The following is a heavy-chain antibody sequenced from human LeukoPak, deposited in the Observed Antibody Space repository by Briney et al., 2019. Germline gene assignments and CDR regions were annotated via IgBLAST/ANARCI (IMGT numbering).Heavy chain of an antibody. D-gene: IGHD3-10*01. CDR2: INHSGST. CDR1: GGSFSGYY. CDR3: ARGYGSGELEYFDY. V-gene: IGHV4-34*01. J-gene: IGHJ4*02. Sequence: SETLSLTCAVYGGSFSGYYWSWIRQPPGKGLEWIGEINHSGSTNYNPSLKSRVTISVDTSKNQFSLKLSSVTAADTAVYYCARGYGSGELEYFDYWGQGTLVTVSS.